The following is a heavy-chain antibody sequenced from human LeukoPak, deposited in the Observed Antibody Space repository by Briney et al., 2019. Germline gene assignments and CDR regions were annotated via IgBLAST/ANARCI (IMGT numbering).Heavy chain of an antibody. J-gene: IGHJ5*02. CDR1: GGSISSYY. D-gene: IGHD4-17*01. CDR2: IYYSGST. CDR3: ARDHARGDGDYVLNH. Sequence: PSETLSLTCTVSGGSISSYYWSWIRQPPGKGLEWIGYIYYSGSTNYNPSLKSRVTISVDTSKNQFSLKLSSVTAADTAVYYCARDHARGDGDYVLNHWGQGTLVTVSS. V-gene: IGHV4-59*01.